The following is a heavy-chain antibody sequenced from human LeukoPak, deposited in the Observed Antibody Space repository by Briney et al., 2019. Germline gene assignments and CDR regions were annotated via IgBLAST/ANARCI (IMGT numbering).Heavy chain of an antibody. D-gene: IGHD3-22*01. V-gene: IGHV4-59*01. CDR3: ARGLYYYDSSAPWVFDY. J-gene: IGHJ4*02. Sequence: SETLSLTCTVSGGSISSYYWSWIRQTPGKGLEWIGYIYYSGSTNFNPSLKSRVTISVDTSKNQFSLKLSSVTAADTAVYYCARGLYYYDSSAPWVFDYWGQGTLVTVSS. CDR1: GGSISSYY. CDR2: IYYSGST.